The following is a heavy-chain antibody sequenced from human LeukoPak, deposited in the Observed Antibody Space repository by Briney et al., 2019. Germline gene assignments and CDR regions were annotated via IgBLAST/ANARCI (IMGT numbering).Heavy chain of an antibody. J-gene: IGHJ3*02. CDR1: GYSISSSNW. V-gene: IGHV4-28*01. CDR2: IYYSGST. CDR3: ARRMTTRAFDI. D-gene: IGHD1-14*01. Sequence: PSDTLSFTCAVSGYSISSSNWWGWIRQPPGKGLEWIGYIYYSGSTYYIPSLKSRVTMSVDTSKNQFSLKLSSVTAVDTAVYYCARRMTTRAFDIWGQGTMVTVSS.